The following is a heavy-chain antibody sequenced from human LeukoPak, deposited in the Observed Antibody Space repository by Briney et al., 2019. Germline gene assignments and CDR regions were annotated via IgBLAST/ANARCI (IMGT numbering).Heavy chain of an antibody. CDR2: ISYDGSNK. J-gene: IGHJ3*02. D-gene: IGHD3-22*01. V-gene: IGHV3-30-3*01. CDR1: GFPFSSYA. CDR3: ARDLLSYDSSGSDAFDI. Sequence: GGSLRLSCAASGFPFSSYAMHWVRQAPGKGLEWVAVISYDGSNKYYADSVKGRFTISRDNSKNTLYLQMNSLRAEDTAVYYCARDLLSYDSSGSDAFDIWGQGTMVTVSS.